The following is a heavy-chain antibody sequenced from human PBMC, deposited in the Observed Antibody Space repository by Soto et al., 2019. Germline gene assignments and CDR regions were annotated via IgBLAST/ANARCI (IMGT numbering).Heavy chain of an antibody. D-gene: IGHD6-19*01. CDR3: ARRAVAGDNDAFDI. V-gene: IGHV1-8*02. J-gene: IGHJ3*02. Sequence: ASVKVSCKSSGGTFSSYVINWVRQATGQGLEWMGWMNPNSGNTGYAQKFQGRVTMTRNTSISTAYMELSSLRSEDTAVYYCARRAVAGDNDAFDIWGQGTMVTVSS. CDR1: GGTFSSYV. CDR2: MNPNSGNT.